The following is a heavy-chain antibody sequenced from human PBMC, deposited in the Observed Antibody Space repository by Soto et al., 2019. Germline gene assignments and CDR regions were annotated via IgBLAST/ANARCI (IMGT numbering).Heavy chain of an antibody. J-gene: IGHJ4*02. CDR3: AKKVNSGSGSQYFDY. CDR1: GFTFTNYW. Sequence: GGSVRLSCAASGFTFTNYWMHWVRQAPGKGLEWVSGFRGSGDDGTTYYADSVKGRFTISRDNSKNMLFLQMNSLRAEDTAIYYCAKKVNSGSGSQYFDYWGQGTLVTVSS. D-gene: IGHD3-10*01. V-gene: IGHV3-23*01. CDR2: FRGSGDDGTT.